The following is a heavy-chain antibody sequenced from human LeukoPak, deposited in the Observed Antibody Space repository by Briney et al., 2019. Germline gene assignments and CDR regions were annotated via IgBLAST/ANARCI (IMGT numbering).Heavy chain of an antibody. V-gene: IGHV1-24*01. CDR3: ATADYDSSGYYRRAFDI. J-gene: IGHJ3*02. CDR2: FDPEDGET. Sequence: ASVKVSCKVSGYTLTELSMHWVRQAPGKGLEWMGGFDPEDGETIYAQKFQGRVTMTEDTSTDTAYMELSSLRSEDTAVYYCATADYDSSGYYRRAFDIWGQGTMVTVSS. D-gene: IGHD3-22*01. CDR1: GYTLTELS.